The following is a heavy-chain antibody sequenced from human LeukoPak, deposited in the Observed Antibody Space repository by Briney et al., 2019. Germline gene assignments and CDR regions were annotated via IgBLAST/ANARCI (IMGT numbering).Heavy chain of an antibody. CDR2: INPSGGTT. D-gene: IGHD3-10*01. CDR1: GYTFTSYH. V-gene: IGHV1-46*01. CDR3: ARGVLWFGEFTHFDY. Sequence: EASVKVSCKASGYTFTSYHMHWVRQAPGQGLEWMGIINPSGGTTNYAQKFRGRVTMTRDMSTSTVYMELSRLRSDDTAVYYCARGVLWFGEFTHFDYWGQGTLVTVSS. J-gene: IGHJ4*02.